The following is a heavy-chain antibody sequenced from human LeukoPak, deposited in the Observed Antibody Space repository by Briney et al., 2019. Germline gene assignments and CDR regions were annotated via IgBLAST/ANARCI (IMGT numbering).Heavy chain of an antibody. CDR1: GFTFDDYA. CDR2: ISWNSGSI. D-gene: IGHD6-19*01. V-gene: IGHV3-9*01. J-gene: IGHJ4*02. CDR3: AKDISAVAAATFDY. Sequence: GGSLRLSCAASGFTFDDYAMHWVRQAPGKGLEWVSGISWNSGSIGYADSVKGRFTISRDNAKNSLYLQMNSLRAEDTASYYCAKDISAVAAATFDYWGQGTLVTVSS.